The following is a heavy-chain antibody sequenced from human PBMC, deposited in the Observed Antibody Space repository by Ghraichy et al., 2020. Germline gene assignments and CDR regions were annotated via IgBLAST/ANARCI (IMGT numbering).Heavy chain of an antibody. V-gene: IGHV3-7*03. J-gene: IGHJ5*02. D-gene: IGHD2-21*01. Sequence: CGSLRLSCAASGFSFSSHWMSWVRQAPGKGLEWVANITQDGSDNYYVDSVKGRFTISRDTAKNSLYLQMNSLRAEDTAVYYCARHISKAGRDPGGQGTQVIVSS. CDR3: ARHISKAGRDP. CDR2: ITQDGSDN. CDR1: GFSFSSHW.